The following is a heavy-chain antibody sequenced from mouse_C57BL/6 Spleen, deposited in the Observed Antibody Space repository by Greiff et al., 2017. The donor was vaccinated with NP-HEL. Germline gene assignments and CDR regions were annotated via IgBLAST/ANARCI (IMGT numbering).Heavy chain of an antibody. V-gene: IGHV1-72*01. CDR2: IDPNSGVT. CDR3: ARSGDYPYYYAMDY. D-gene: IGHD2-4*01. J-gene: IGHJ4*01. CDR1: GYTFTSYW. Sequence: QVQLQQPGAELVKPGASVKLSCTPSGYTFTSYWMHWVQQRPGRGLEWIGRIDPNSGVTKYNEKFRSKATLTVDKPSSTAYMQLSSLTSEDSAVYYCARSGDYPYYYAMDYWGQGTSVTVSS.